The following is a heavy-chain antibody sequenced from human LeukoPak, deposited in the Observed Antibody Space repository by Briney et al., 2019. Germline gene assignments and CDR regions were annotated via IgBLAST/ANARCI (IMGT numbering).Heavy chain of an antibody. CDR2: IIPIFGTA. J-gene: IGHJ5*02. CDR3: AREFVRYCSSTSCVGKNP. CDR1: GGTFSSYA. D-gene: IGHD2-2*01. V-gene: IGHV1-69*06. Sequence: GASVKVSCKASGGTFSSYAISWVRQAPGQGLEWMGRIIPIFGTANYAQKFQGRVTITADKSTSTAYMELSSLRSEDTAVYYCAREFVRYCSSTSCVGKNPWGQGTLVTVSS.